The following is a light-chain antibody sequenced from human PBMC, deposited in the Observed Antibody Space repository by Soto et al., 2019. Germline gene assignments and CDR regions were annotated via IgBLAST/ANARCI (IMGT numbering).Light chain of an antibody. CDR2: GNS. V-gene: IGLV1-40*01. CDR3: QSYDSSLSVHYV. Sequence: QSVLTQPPSVSGAPGQRVTISCTGSSSNIGAGYDVHWYQQLPGTAPKLLIYGNSNRPSGVPDRFSGSKSGTSASLAITGLQAEDEADYDCQSYDSSLSVHYVFGTGTKLTVL. J-gene: IGLJ1*01. CDR1: SSNIGAGYD.